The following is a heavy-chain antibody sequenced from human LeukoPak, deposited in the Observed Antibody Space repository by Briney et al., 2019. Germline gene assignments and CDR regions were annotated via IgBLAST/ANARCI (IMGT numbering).Heavy chain of an antibody. V-gene: IGHV3-9*01. Sequence: GRSLRLSCAASGFTFDDYAMHWVRQAPGKGLEWVSGISWNSGSIGYADSVKGRFTISRDNAKNSLYLQMNSLRVEDTALYYCAKRMSRGSGSYYTGQFDYWGQGTLVTVSS. CDR1: GFTFDDYA. CDR2: ISWNSGSI. J-gene: IGHJ4*02. D-gene: IGHD3-10*01. CDR3: AKRMSRGSGSYYTGQFDY.